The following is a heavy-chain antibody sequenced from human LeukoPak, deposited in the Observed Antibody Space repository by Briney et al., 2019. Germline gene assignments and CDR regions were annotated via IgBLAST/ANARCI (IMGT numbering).Heavy chain of an antibody. CDR3: ARGGGDCSSTSCARPGYFQH. CDR1: GDSISGYY. CDR2: MHYSGST. Sequence: PSETLSLTCTVSGDSISGYYLTWIRQSPGKGLECIGYMHYSGSTNYNPSLKSRVTISVDRSKNQVSLMVRSVTAADTAVYYCARGGGDCSSTSCARPGYFQHWGQGTLVTVSS. V-gene: IGHV4-59*01. J-gene: IGHJ1*01. D-gene: IGHD2-2*01.